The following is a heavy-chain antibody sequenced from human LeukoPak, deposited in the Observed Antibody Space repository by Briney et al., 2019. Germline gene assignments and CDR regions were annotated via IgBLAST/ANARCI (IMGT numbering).Heavy chain of an antibody. CDR1: GGSISTYY. CDR3: ARDTFWLGKYYFDY. V-gene: IGHV4-4*07. J-gene: IGHJ4*02. D-gene: IGHD3-9*01. Sequence: SETLSLTCTVSGGSISTYYWSWIRQPAGKGLEWIGRIYTRGSTSYNPSLKSRVTMSVDTSKKQFSLKLNSVTAADTAVYYCARDTFWLGKYYFDYWGQGTLVTVSS. CDR2: IYTRGST.